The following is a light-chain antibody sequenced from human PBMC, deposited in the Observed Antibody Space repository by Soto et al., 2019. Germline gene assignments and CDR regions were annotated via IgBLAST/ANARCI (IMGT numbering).Light chain of an antibody. V-gene: IGKV1-5*03. CDR3: QHYNSYS. J-gene: IGKJ1*01. CDR1: QSISSW. CDR2: KAS. Sequence: DIQMTQSPSTLSASVGDRVTITCRASQSISSWLAWYQQKPGKAPKLLIYKASSLESGVPLRFSGSGSGTEFTLTISSLQPDDFATYYCQHYNSYSFGQGTKVDIK.